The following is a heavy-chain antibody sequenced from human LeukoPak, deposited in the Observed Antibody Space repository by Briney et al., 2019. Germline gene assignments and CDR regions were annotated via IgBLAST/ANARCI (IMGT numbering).Heavy chain of an antibody. CDR1: GFTVEFSFRGYA. J-gene: IGHJ4*02. CDR3: AKDRGGLWLFDFDS. Sequence: PGGSLRLSCAASGFTVEFSFRGYAMSWVRQAPGKGLEWVSAISGSGGDTYYADSVEGRFTISRDNSKNTLYLQMNSLRVEDTAVYYCAKDRGGLWLFDFDSWGQGALVTVSS. D-gene: IGHD3-9*01. CDR2: ISGSGGDT. V-gene: IGHV3-23*01.